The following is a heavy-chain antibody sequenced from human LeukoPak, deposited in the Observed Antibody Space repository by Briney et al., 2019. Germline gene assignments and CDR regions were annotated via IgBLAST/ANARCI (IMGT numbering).Heavy chain of an antibody. CDR3: AKHYDILTGYYVGSFDY. CDR1: GFTFSSYA. CDR2: ISGSGGST. Sequence: PGGSLRLSCAASGFTFSSYAMSWVRQAPGKGLEWVSAISGSGGSTHYADSVKGRFTISRDNSKNTLYLQMNSLRAEDTAVYYCAKHYDILTGYYVGSFDYWGQGTLVTVSS. D-gene: IGHD3-9*01. J-gene: IGHJ4*02. V-gene: IGHV3-23*01.